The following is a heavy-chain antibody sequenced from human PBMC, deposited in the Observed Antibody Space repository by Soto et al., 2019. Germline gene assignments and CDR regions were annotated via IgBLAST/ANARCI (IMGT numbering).Heavy chain of an antibody. CDR2: ISGSGDST. CDR3: AKGVRGIAVSGTGYFQH. Sequence: EVQLLESGGGLVQPGGSLRLSCAASGFTFSSYAMSWVRQAPGKGLEWVSGISGSGDSTYYADSVKGRFTSSRDNSKKPLYLQMNRLRAEDTAVYYCAKGVRGIAVSGTGYFQHWGQGTLVTVSS. D-gene: IGHD6-19*01. V-gene: IGHV3-23*01. CDR1: GFTFSSYA. J-gene: IGHJ1*01.